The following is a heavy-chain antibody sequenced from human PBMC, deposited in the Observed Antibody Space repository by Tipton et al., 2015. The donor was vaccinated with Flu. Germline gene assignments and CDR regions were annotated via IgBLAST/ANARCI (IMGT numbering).Heavy chain of an antibody. CDR1: GGSMTSYY. V-gene: IGHV4-59*01. CDR3: ARGGLTSYLIDY. D-gene: IGHD2-21*02. J-gene: IGHJ4*01. CDR2: SYYSGST. Sequence: TLSLTCSVSGGSMTSYYWGWIRQPPGKGLEWIAYSYYSGSTKYNPTLKSRVTISVDMSNKEFSLKLTSLTAADTAVYYCARGGLTSYLIDYWGHGTLVTVSS.